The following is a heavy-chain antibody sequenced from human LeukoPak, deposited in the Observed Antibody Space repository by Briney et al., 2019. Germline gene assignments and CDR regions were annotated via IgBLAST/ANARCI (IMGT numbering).Heavy chain of an antibody. CDR1: ADSLSSGGHY. J-gene: IGHJ4*02. Sequence: SHTLSLTCTVSADSLSSGGHYWAWIRQLPGKGLESIGFIHHSGCSRHNPSLKDRVAISVDASRKQFALRLSSVTAADTAIYYCARGGNRFGGFYFDYWGQGIQVIVSS. CDR3: ARGGNRFGGFYFDY. CDR2: IHHSGCS. D-gene: IGHD3-10*01. V-gene: IGHV4-31*03.